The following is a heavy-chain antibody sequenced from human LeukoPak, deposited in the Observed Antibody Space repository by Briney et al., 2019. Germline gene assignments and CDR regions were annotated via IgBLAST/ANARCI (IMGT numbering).Heavy chain of an antibody. CDR3: ARGQFYHDSTGYSD. CDR2: IYYSGTT. V-gene: IGHV4-59*01. J-gene: IGHJ4*02. Sequence: SETLSLTCTVSGGSMSNYYWIWIRQPPGKGLEWIAYIYYSGTTSYNPSLKSRVTISVDTSKNQFSLKVNSMTAADAAVYYCARGQFYHDSTGYSDWGQGTLVTVSS. D-gene: IGHD3-22*01. CDR1: GGSMSNYY.